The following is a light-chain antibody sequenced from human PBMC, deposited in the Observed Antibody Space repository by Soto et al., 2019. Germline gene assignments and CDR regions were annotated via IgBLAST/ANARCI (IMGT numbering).Light chain of an antibody. J-gene: IGKJ1*01. CDR3: QQYGSSPWT. CDR1: QSVSSSY. V-gene: IGKV3-20*01. CDR2: GAS. Sequence: EIVLTQSPGTLSLSPGERATLSCRASQSVSSSYLAWYQQKPGQAPRLLIYGASSRATGIPARFRGSGSGTDFTLSISSLEPEDFAVYYCQQYGSSPWTFGQGTKVDIK.